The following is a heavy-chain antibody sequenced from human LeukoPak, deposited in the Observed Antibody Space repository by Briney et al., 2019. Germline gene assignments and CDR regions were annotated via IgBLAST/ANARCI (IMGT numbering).Heavy chain of an antibody. D-gene: IGHD3-9*01. V-gene: IGHV4-31*03. J-gene: IGHJ4*02. Sequence: SSETLSLTCTVSGGSISSGGYYWSWIRQHPGKGLEWIGYIYYSGSTYYNPSLKSRVTISVDTSKNQFSLKLSSVTAVDTAVYYCARGAGDILTGYYSDYWGQGTLVTVSS. CDR3: ARGAGDILTGYYSDY. CDR1: GGSISSGGYY. CDR2: IYYSGST.